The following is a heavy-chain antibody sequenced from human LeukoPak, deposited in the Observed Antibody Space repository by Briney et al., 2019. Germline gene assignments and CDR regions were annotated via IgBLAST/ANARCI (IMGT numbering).Heavy chain of an antibody. Sequence: GGSLRLSCAASGFTFSSYIMNWVRQAPGKGLEWVSSISSSSSYIYYADSVKGRFTISRDNAKNSLYLQMNSLRAEDTAVYYCAGDIAAAGTGDYWGQGTLVTVSS. J-gene: IGHJ4*02. CDR2: ISSSSSYI. CDR3: AGDIAAAGTGDY. V-gene: IGHV3-21*01. CDR1: GFTFSSYI. D-gene: IGHD6-13*01.